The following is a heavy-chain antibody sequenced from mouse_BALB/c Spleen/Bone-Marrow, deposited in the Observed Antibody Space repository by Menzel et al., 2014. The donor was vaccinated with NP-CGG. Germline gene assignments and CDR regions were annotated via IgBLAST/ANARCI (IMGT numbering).Heavy chain of an antibody. CDR1: GYTFTDYN. J-gene: IGHJ3*01. CDR3: ARSYYYGSGFGWFAY. D-gene: IGHD1-1*01. Sequence: EVQLQESGPELVKPGASVKISCKASGYTFTDYNIHWVKQSHGKSLEWIGYIYPYNGGTGYNQKFKSMATLTVDNSSSTAYMELRSLASEDSAVYYCARSYYYGSGFGWFAYWGQGTLVTVSA. CDR2: IYPYNGGT. V-gene: IGHV1S29*02.